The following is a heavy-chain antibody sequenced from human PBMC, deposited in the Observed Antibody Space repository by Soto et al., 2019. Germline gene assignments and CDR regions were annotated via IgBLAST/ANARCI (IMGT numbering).Heavy chain of an antibody. CDR3: ARERNYESSGYSYYYGMAG. J-gene: IGHJ6*02. V-gene: IGHV4-31*03. CDR2: IYYSGST. D-gene: IGHD3-22*01. CDR1: GGSISSGGYY. Sequence: QVQLQESGPGLVKPSQTLSLTCTVSGGSISSGGYYWSWLRQHPGKGLEWIGYIYYSGSTYYNPSLKSRVTISVDTSKNQFSLKRSSVTAADTAVYYCARERNYESSGYSYYYGMAGWGQGTTVTVSS.